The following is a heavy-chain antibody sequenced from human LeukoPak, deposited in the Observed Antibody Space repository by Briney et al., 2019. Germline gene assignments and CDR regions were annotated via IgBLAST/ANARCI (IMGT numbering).Heavy chain of an antibody. J-gene: IGHJ4*02. CDR3: VRDQEAVAGRAFDY. V-gene: IGHV3-11*04. D-gene: IGHD6-19*01. CDR2: ISSSGSTI. CDR1: GFTLSDYY. Sequence: GGSLRLSCAASGFTLSDYYMSWIRQAPGKGLEWVSYISSSGSTIYYADSVKGRFTISRDNAKNSLYLQMNSLRAEDTAGYYCVRDQEAVAGRAFDYWGQGTLVTVSS.